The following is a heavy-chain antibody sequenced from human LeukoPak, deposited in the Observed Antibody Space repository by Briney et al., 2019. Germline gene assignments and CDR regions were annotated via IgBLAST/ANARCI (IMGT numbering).Heavy chain of an antibody. D-gene: IGHD3-3*01. V-gene: IGHV4-39*07. CDR3: AREYLEWSFDP. Sequence: PSETLSLTCTVSGGSISNSGYYWGWIRQPPGKGLEWIGSIYYTGNTYYNPSLNSRVTISVDTSKNQFSLKLSSVTAADTAVYYCAREYLEWSFDPWGQGTLVTVSS. J-gene: IGHJ5*02. CDR1: GGSISNSGYY. CDR2: IYYTGNT.